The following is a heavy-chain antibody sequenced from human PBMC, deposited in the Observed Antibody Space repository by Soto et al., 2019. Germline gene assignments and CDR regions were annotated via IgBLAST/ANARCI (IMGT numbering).Heavy chain of an antibody. V-gene: IGHV4-31*03. CDR2: IYYSGST. CDR3: ARLSRSDPLYYYYYMDV. Sequence: SETLSLTCTVSGGSISSGGYYWSWIRQHPGKGLEWIGYIYYSGSTYYNPSLKSRVTISVDTSKNQFSLKLSSVTAADTAVYYCARLSRSDPLYYYYYMDVWGKGTTVTVSS. J-gene: IGHJ6*03. CDR1: GGSISSGGYY.